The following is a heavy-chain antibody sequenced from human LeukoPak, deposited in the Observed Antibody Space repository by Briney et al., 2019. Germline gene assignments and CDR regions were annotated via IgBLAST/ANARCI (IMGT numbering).Heavy chain of an antibody. J-gene: IGHJ6*03. CDR1: GFTFSSYG. Sequence: GGSLRLSCAASGFTFSSYGMHWVRQAPGKGLEWVAVISYDGSNKYYADSVKGRFTISRDNSKNTLYLQMNSLRAEDTAVYYCAKFAMVVPAAGGNYMDVWGKGTTVTVSS. CDR3: AKFAMVVPAAGGNYMDV. V-gene: IGHV3-30*18. D-gene: IGHD2-2*01. CDR2: ISYDGSNK.